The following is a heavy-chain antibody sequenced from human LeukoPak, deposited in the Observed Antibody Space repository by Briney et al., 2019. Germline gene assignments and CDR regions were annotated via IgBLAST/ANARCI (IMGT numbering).Heavy chain of an antibody. V-gene: IGHV3-33*01. CDR3: ARARLRWPTGGDY. CDR2: IWYVGINK. CDR1: GFTFSTSG. Sequence: GGSLRLSCAASGFTFSTSGMHWVGQAPGKGLEWGGVIWYVGINKDYADSVKGRFPISTDNSKNPLYLQMTSLRAEDTAFYYCARARLRWPTGGDYWGQGTLVTVSS. D-gene: IGHD4-23*01. J-gene: IGHJ4*02.